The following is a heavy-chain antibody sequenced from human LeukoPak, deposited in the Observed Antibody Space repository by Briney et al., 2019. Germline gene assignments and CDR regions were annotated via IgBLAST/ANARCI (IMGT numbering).Heavy chain of an antibody. CDR1: GFTFSSYS. CDR3: ARVYYGDYGPRFDY. J-gene: IGHJ4*02. CDR2: ISSSSTI. Sequence: PGGSLRLSCAASGFTFSSYSMNWVRQAPGKGLEWVSYISSSSTIYYADSVKGRFTISRDNAKNSLYLQMNSLRAEDTAVYYCARVYYGDYGPRFDYWGQGTLVTVSS. V-gene: IGHV3-48*01. D-gene: IGHD4-17*01.